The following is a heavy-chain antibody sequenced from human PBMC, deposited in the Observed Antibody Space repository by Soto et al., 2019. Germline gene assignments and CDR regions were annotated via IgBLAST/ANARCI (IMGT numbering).Heavy chain of an antibody. Sequence: QITLKESGPTLVKPTQTLTLTCTFSGFSLSTRGVGVGWIRQPPGKALEWLALIYWDDDKRYSPSLNSRLTTXKXTXRNQVVLTMTNMDPVDTATYYCAHRPIYGSGSHFDYWGQGTLVTVSS. CDR3: AHRPIYGSGSHFDY. CDR1: GFSLSTRGVG. D-gene: IGHD3-10*01. V-gene: IGHV2-5*02. CDR2: IYWDDDK. J-gene: IGHJ4*02.